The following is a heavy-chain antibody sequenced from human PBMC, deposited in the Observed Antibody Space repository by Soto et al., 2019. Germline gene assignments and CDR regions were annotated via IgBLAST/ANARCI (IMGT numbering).Heavy chain of an antibody. V-gene: IGHV1-69*01. CDR3: ARDGGRHSGGIDY. J-gene: IGHJ4*02. D-gene: IGHD1-26*01. Sequence: QVQLVQSGAEVKKPGSSVKVSCKASGGTFSSYSINWVRQAPGQGLEWMGEIIPIFGTANYAQKFQGSVTITADESTSTAYMELSSLRSEYTAVYYCARDGGRHSGGIDYWGQGTLVTVSS. CDR1: GGTFSSYS. CDR2: IIPIFGTA.